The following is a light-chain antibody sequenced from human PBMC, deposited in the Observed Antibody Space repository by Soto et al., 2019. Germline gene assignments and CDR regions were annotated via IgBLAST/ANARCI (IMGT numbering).Light chain of an antibody. CDR3: CSYAGSYTFV. Sequence: QSALTQPRSGSGSPGESVTISCTGTSSDVGGYNYVSWYQQHPGKAPKLMIYDVSKRPSGVPDRFSGSKSGNTASLTISGLQAEDEADYYCCSYAGSYTFVFGTGTKVPVL. CDR1: SSDVGGYNY. J-gene: IGLJ1*01. CDR2: DVS. V-gene: IGLV2-11*01.